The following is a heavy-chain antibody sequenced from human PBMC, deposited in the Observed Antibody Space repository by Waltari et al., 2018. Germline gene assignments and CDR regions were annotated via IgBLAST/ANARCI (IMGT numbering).Heavy chain of an antibody. J-gene: IGHJ6*02. D-gene: IGHD6-13*01. CDR1: GFTFSSYE. CDR2: ISSSGSTI. Sequence: EVQLVESGGGLVQPGGSLRISCAASGFTFSSYEMNWVRQAPGQGLEWVSYISSSGSTIYYADSVKGRFTISRDNAKNSLYLQMNSLRAEDTAVYYCARGFGMDSSSWLYYYYYGMDVWGQGTTVTVSS. V-gene: IGHV3-48*03. CDR3: ARGFGMDSSSWLYYYYYGMDV.